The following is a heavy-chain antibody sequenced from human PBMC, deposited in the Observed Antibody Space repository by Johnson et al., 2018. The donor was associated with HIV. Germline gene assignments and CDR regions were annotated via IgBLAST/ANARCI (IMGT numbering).Heavy chain of an antibody. Sequence: VQLVESGGGLVQPGGSLRLSCEASGFTFSSYWMSWVRQAPGKGLEWVANIKQDGSEKYYVDSVKGRFTISRDNAKNSLYLQMNSLRAEDTAVYYCARSVNAGRPFDIWGQGTLVTVSS. D-gene: IGHD2-8*01. CDR2: IKQDGSEK. V-gene: IGHV3-7*04. J-gene: IGHJ3*02. CDR3: ARSVNAGRPFDI. CDR1: GFTFSSYW.